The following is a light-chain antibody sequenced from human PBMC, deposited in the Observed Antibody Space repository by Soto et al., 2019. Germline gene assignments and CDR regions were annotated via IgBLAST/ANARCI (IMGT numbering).Light chain of an antibody. Sequence: SYVLTQPPSLSVAPGKTARITCGGPDIGSTSVHWYQQRPGQAPVLVIYYDSDRPSGIPERFSGSNSGNTATLTISRVEVGDEADYYCQVWDRNSDLPVFGGGTKLTVL. CDR1: DIGSTS. CDR2: YDS. CDR3: QVWDRNSDLPV. V-gene: IGLV3-21*04. J-gene: IGLJ3*02.